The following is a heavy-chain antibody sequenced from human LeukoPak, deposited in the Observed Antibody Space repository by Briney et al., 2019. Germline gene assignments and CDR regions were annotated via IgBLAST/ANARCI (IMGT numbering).Heavy chain of an antibody. Sequence: PSETLSLTCAVYGGSFSGYYWSWIRQPPGKGLEWIGEINHSGSTNYNPSLKSRVTISVDTSKNQFSLKLSSVTAADTAVYHCARRPLVRGYFDYWGQGTLVTVSS. CDR2: INHSGST. CDR1: GGSFSGYY. D-gene: IGHD6-6*01. CDR3: ARRPLVRGYFDY. V-gene: IGHV4-34*01. J-gene: IGHJ4*02.